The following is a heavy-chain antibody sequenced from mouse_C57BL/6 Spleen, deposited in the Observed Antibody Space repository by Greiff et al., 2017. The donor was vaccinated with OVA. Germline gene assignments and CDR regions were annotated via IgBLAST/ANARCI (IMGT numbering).Heavy chain of an antibody. CDR1: GYTFTDYY. D-gene: IGHD2-3*01. CDR3: AREGDGYFDY. CDR2: INPYNGGT. Sequence: VHVKQSGPVLVKPGASVKMSCKASGYTFTDYYMNWVKQSHGKSLEWIGVINPYNGGTSYNQKFKGKATLTVDKSSSTAYMELNSLTSEDSAVYYCAREGDGYFDYWGQGTTLTVSS. V-gene: IGHV1-19*01. J-gene: IGHJ2*01.